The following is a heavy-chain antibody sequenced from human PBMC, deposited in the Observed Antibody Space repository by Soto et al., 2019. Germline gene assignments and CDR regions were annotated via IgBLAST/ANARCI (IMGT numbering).Heavy chain of an antibody. J-gene: IGHJ4*02. Sequence: SVKVSCKASGGTFSSYAISWVRQAPGQGLEWMGGIIPIFGTVNYAQKFQGRVTITADESTSTAYMELSSLRSEDTAVYYCARDHLRQWQWLVLWGQGTLVTVSS. CDR3: ARDHLRQWQWLVL. D-gene: IGHD6-19*01. CDR1: GGTFSSYA. CDR2: IIPIFGTV. V-gene: IGHV1-69*13.